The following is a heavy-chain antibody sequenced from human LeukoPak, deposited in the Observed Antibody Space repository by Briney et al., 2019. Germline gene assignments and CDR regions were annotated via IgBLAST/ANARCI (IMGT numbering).Heavy chain of an antibody. Sequence: GGSLRLSCVASGFTFSTYAILWVRQAPGKGLEWVAVISYDGSNKYYADSVKGRFTISRDNSKNTLYLQMDSLSAEDTAVYYCARDGVEKSRIYYFDYWGQGTLVTVSS. D-gene: IGHD3-16*01. V-gene: IGHV3-30*04. CDR2: ISYDGSNK. J-gene: IGHJ4*02. CDR1: GFTFSTYA. CDR3: ARDGVEKSRIYYFDY.